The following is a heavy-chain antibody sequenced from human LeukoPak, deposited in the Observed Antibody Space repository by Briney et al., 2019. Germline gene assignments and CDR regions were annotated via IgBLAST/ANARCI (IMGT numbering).Heavy chain of an antibody. CDR2: IYHSGSP. V-gene: IGHV4-4*02. CDR3: ARVNINNWHSCDY. CDR1: GGSISSNNW. J-gene: IGHJ4*02. D-gene: IGHD1-1*01. Sequence: SGTLSLTCAVSGGSISSNNWWGWVRQPPGKGLEWIGEIYHSGSPNYNPSLKSRVTISVDKSRNHFSLNLSSVTAADTAVCYCARVNINNWHSCDYWGQGTLVTVSS.